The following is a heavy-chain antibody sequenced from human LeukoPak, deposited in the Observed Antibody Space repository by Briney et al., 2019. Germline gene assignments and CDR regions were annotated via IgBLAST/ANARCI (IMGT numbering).Heavy chain of an antibody. Sequence: GGSLRLSCAASGFTFSNYAMSWVRQAPGKGLEWASAISGSSGSTYYADALKGRFTISRDNSKNTLYLQMNTLRAEDTAIYYCAKIPTITSRPPIGAAGPFDYWGQGTLVTVSS. CDR3: AKIPTITSRPPIGAAGPFDY. CDR2: ISGSSGST. D-gene: IGHD6-13*01. V-gene: IGHV3-23*01. J-gene: IGHJ4*02. CDR1: GFTFSNYA.